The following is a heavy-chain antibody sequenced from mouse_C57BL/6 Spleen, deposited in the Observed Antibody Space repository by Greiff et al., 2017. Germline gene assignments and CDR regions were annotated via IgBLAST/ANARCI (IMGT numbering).Heavy chain of an antibody. CDR2: ISYDGSN. V-gene: IGHV3-6*01. CDR1: GYSITSGYY. CDR3: ARGFDDGFDY. J-gene: IGHJ2*01. Sequence: DVQLQESGPGLVKPSQSLSLTCSVTGYSITSGYYWNWIRQFPGNKLEWMGYISYDGSNNYNPSLKNRISITRDTSKNQCFLKLNSVTTEDTATYYCARGFDDGFDYWGQGTTLTVSS. D-gene: IGHD2-3*01.